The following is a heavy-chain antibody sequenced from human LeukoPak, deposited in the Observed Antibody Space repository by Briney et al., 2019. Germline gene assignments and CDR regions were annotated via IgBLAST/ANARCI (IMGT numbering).Heavy chain of an antibody. D-gene: IGHD2-2*01. Sequence: GGSLRLSCAASGFTFSSYAMSWARQAPGKGLEWVSAISGSGGRTYYADSVKGRFTISRDNSKNTLYLQMNSLRAEDTAVYYCARTTACSSTSCYESYFDYWGQGTLVTVSS. CDR2: ISGSGGRT. V-gene: IGHV3-23*01. J-gene: IGHJ4*02. CDR3: ARTTACSSTSCYESYFDY. CDR1: GFTFSSYA.